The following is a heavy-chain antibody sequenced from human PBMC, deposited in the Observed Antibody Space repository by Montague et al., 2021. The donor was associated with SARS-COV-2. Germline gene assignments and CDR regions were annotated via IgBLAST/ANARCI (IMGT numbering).Heavy chain of an antibody. CDR1: GFSRTTSGEA. J-gene: IGHJ3*02. CDR2: IYWHDNK. CDR3: VRGLFRDGYGMDVFDI. V-gene: IGHV2-5*04. Sequence: PALVKPTQTLTLTCTFSGFSRTTSGEAVGWIRQPPGKALEWLALIYWHDNKYYSPSLKKRLTITKDTSKNHVSLTLTNMDPEDTGTYYCVRGLFRDGYGMDVFDIWGQGTMVTVSS. D-gene: IGHD5-24*01.